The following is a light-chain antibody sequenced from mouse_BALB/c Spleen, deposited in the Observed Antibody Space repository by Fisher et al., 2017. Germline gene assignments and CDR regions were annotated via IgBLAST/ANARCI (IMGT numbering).Light chain of an antibody. CDR2: STS. CDR1: SSVSY. J-gene: IGKJ1*01. Sequence: IVITQTPAIMSASPGEKVTITCSASSSVSYMHWFQQKPGTSPKLWIYSTSNLASGVPVRFSGSGSGTSYSLTISRMEAEDAATYYCQQWSSNPRTFGGGTKLEIK. CDR3: QQWSSNPRT. V-gene: IGKV4-57*01.